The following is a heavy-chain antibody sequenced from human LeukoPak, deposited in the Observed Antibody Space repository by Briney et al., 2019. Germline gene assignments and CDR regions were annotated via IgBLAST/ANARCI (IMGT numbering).Heavy chain of an antibody. CDR1: GGSISSYY. CDR3: AGRDY. CDR2: VYTSGST. Sequence: PSETLSPTCTVSGGSISSYYWSWIRQPAGKGLEWIGRVYTSGSTNYNPSFRSRVTMSVGTSKNQLSLKLSSVTAADTAVYYCAGRDYWGQGTLVTVSS. D-gene: IGHD1-26*01. J-gene: IGHJ4*02. V-gene: IGHV4-4*07.